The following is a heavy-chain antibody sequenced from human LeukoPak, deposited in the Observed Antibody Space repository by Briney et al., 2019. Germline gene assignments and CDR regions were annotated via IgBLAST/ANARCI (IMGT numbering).Heavy chain of an antibody. Sequence: PGGSLRLSCAASGFTFSSYGMHWVRQAPGKGLEWVAVISYDGSNKYYADSVKGRFTISRDNSKNTLYLQMNSLRAEDTAVYYCAKDLPLRFLEWPPPAGMDVWGQGTTVTVSS. CDR2: ISYDGSNK. J-gene: IGHJ6*02. V-gene: IGHV3-30*18. CDR1: GFTFSSYG. D-gene: IGHD3-3*01. CDR3: AKDLPLRFLEWPPPAGMDV.